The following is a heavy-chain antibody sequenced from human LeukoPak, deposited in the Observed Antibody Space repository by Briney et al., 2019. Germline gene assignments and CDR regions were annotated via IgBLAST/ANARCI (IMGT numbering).Heavy chain of an antibody. D-gene: IGHD1-26*01. V-gene: IGHV3-7*01. CDR3: AREFSGSLDY. Sequence: PGGSLRLSCAASGFSFNNYRMNWVRQAPGKGLEWVPHIKQDGSEIYYVASVKGRFTISRDNANNSLYLQMNNLRAEDTAVYYCAREFSGSLDYWGQGTLVTVSS. CDR2: IKQDGSEI. J-gene: IGHJ4*02. CDR1: GFSFNNYR.